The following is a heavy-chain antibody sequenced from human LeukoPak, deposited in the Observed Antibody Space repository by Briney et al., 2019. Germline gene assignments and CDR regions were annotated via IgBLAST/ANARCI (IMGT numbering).Heavy chain of an antibody. Sequence: PGRSLRLSCAASGFTFSSYAMHWVRQAPGKGLEWVAVISYDGSNKYYADSVKGRFTISRDNSKNTLYLQMNSLRAEDTAVYYCAKIAGSRNVDTAMATRFWADYWGQGTLVTVSS. D-gene: IGHD5-18*01. CDR2: ISYDGSNK. V-gene: IGHV3-30-3*02. J-gene: IGHJ4*02. CDR3: AKIAGSRNVDTAMATRFWADY. CDR1: GFTFSSYA.